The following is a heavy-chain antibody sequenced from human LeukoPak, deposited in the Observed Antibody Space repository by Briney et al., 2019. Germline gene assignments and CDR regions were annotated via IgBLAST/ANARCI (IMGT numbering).Heavy chain of an antibody. Sequence: ASVKVSCKVCGYTLTELSMHWERQAPGKGLEWMGGFDPEDGETIYAQKFQGRVTMTEDTSTDTAYMELSSLRAEDTAVYYCAKDYYYDSSGYPDYWGQGTLVTVSS. CDR2: FDPEDGET. V-gene: IGHV1-24*01. J-gene: IGHJ4*02. CDR3: AKDYYYDSSGYPDY. D-gene: IGHD3-22*01. CDR1: GYTLTELS.